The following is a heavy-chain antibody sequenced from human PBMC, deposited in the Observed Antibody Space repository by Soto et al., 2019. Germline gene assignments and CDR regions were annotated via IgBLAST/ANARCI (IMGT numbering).Heavy chain of an antibody. V-gene: IGHV4-31*03. J-gene: IGHJ5*02. CDR2: IYYSGNT. Sequence: PSETLSLTCTVSGGSIRSGGYYWSWVRQNPRRGLEWIGNIYYSGNTYYNPSLKSRLTISVDTSKNQFSLNLSSVTAADTAVYYCAREPGIVGATTNWFDPWGQGTQVT. CDR3: AREPGIVGATTNWFDP. CDR1: GGSIRSGGYY. D-gene: IGHD1-26*01.